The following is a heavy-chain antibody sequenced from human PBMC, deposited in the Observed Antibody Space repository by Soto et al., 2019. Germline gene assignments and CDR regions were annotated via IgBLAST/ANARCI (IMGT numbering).Heavy chain of an antibody. D-gene: IGHD2-21*01. V-gene: IGHV3-7*01. J-gene: IGHJ4*02. Sequence: EVQMVESGGGLVQPGGSLRLSCAASGFTINPYWMSWVRQAPGKGLEWVASTNQDGSTTYYVDSVKGRFTISRDNAKNSLYLQMNRLGAEDTAIYYCGKNHIGRGQGTLVTVSS. CDR3: GKNHIG. CDR1: GFTINPYW. CDR2: TNQDGSTT.